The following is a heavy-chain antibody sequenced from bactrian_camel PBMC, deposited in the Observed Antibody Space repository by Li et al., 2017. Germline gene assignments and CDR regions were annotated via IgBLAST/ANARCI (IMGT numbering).Heavy chain of an antibody. CDR3: AANSRTFGCPARALTVDAFTD. Sequence: DVQLVESGGGSVQAGGSLRLSCATSPLPTSRYCLAWFRQAPGKERELVSIKHSDGTANYTDSVKGRFIVSQDNAKNTVYLQMNNLQPEDTAMYNRAANSRTFGCPARALTVDAFTDWGQGTQVTVS. V-gene: IGHV3S10*01. D-gene: IGHD1*01. CDR1: PLPTSRYC. J-gene: IGHJ4*01. CDR2: KHSDGTA.